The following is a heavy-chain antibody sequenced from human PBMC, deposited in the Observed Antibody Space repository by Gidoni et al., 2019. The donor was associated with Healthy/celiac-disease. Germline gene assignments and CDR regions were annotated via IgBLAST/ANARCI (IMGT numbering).Heavy chain of an antibody. J-gene: IGHJ4*02. CDR2: IYLGDSDT. CDR3: ARRGCPSRGCFDY. D-gene: IGHD3-10*01. CDR1: GSSFTSYW. V-gene: IGHV5-51*03. Sequence: EVQLVQSGAEVKKPGESLKISCKGSGSSFTSYWIGWVRQMPGKGRAWMGIIYLGDSDTRYGPSFQGQVTISADKYISTAYLQWSSLKASDTAMYYCARRGCPSRGCFDYWGQGTLVTVSS.